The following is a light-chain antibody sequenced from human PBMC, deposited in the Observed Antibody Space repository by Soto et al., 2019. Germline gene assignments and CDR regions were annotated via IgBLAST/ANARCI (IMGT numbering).Light chain of an antibody. V-gene: IGLV2-14*01. CDR2: EVS. J-gene: IGLJ1*01. CDR3: FSYTSSGTYV. CDR1: SSDVGNYKY. Sequence: QSAITEPASVSGSPGQWITISCTGTSSDVGNYKYVSWYQQHPGKAPKLMIYEVSNRPSGVSNRFSGSKSGNTASLTISGLQAEDETDYYCFSYTSSGTYVFGTGTKVTVL.